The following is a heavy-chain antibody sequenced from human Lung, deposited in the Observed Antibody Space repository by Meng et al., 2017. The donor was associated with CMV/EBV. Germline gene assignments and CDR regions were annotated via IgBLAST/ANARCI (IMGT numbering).Heavy chain of an antibody. CDR3: ARQTDTEGIAAAPDV. CDR1: GGSISSSSYY. Sequence: SETLSLTCTVSGGSISSSSYYWGWIRQPPGKGLEWIGSIYYSGSTYYNPSLKGRVTISVDTSKNQFSLKLSPVTAADTAVYYCARQTDTEGIAAAPDVWGQGTTVTVSS. V-gene: IGHV4-39*01. J-gene: IGHJ6*02. D-gene: IGHD6-13*01. CDR2: IYYSGST.